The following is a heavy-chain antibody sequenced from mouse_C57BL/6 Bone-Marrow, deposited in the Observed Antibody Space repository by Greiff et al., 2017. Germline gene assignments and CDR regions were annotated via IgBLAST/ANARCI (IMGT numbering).Heavy chain of an antibody. Sequence: QVQLQQPGAELVRPGTSVKLSCKASGYTFTSYWMHWVKQRPGQGLEWIGVIDPSDSYTNYNQKFKGKATLTVDTSSSTAYMKLSSLTSEDSAVCCCARDDGYYHYAMDYWGQGTSVTVSS. CDR1: GYTFTSYW. CDR2: IDPSDSYT. D-gene: IGHD2-3*01. V-gene: IGHV1-59*01. CDR3: ARDDGYYHYAMDY. J-gene: IGHJ4*01.